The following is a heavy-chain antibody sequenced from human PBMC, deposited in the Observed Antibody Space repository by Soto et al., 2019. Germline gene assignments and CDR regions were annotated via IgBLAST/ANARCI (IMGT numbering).Heavy chain of an antibody. CDR3: ARENVNYGDTKAFDY. J-gene: IGHJ4*02. D-gene: IGHD4-17*01. V-gene: IGHV1-69*13. CDR1: GGTFSSYA. CDR2: IIPIFGTA. Sequence: SVKVSCKASGGTFSSYAISWVRQAPGQGLEWMGGIIPIFGTANYAQKFQGRATITADESTSTAYMELSSLRSEDTAVYYCARENVNYGDTKAFDYWGQGTLVTVSS.